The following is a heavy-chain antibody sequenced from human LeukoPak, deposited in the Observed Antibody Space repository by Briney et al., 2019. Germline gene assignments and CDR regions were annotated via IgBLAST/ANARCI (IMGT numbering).Heavy chain of an antibody. CDR3: VRDGEGAGISVNYWFDP. CDR1: GFTFTSYD. J-gene: IGHJ5*02. V-gene: IGHV1-8*01. Sequence: GASVKVSCKASGFTFTSYDINWVRQASGQGFEWMGWMNPNTGNTGYAQKFQGRVTMIRDTSTSTAYMELRGLRSEDTAVYYCVRDGEGAGISVNYWFDPWGQGTLVTVSS. D-gene: IGHD6-13*01. CDR2: MNPNTGNT.